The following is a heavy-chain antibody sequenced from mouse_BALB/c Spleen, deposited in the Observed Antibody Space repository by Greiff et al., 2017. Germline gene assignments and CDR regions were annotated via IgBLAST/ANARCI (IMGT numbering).Heavy chain of an antibody. J-gene: IGHJ2*01. CDR3: TRERGGWDDD. D-gene: IGHD4-1*01. CDR2: ISSGGSYT. V-gene: IGHV5-6-4*01. Sequence: EVQGVESGGGLVKPGGSLKLSCAASGFTFSSYTMSWVRQTPEKRLEWVATISSGGSYTYYPDSVKGRFTISRDDAKNTLYLQMSSLKSEDTAMYYCTRERGGWDDDWGQGTTLTVSS. CDR1: GFTFSSYT.